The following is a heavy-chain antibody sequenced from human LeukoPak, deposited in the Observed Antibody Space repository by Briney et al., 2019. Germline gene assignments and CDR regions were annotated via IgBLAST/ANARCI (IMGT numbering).Heavy chain of an antibody. CDR3: ASSTYPYDTSGRFDY. J-gene: IGHJ4*02. Sequence: PGGSLRLSCAASGFTFSDYYMSWIRQAPGKGLECVSYISSSGSTIYYADSVKGRFTISRDNAKSSLYLQMNSLRAEDTAIYYCASSTYPYDTSGRFDYWGQGALVTVSS. D-gene: IGHD3-22*01. CDR2: ISSSGSTI. V-gene: IGHV3-11*01. CDR1: GFTFSDYY.